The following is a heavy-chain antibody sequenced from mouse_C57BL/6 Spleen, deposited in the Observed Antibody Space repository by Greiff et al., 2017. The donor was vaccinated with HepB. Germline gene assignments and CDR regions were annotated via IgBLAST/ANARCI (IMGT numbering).Heavy chain of an antibody. D-gene: IGHD1-2*01. CDR1: GYAFSSSW. Sequence: QVQLQQSGPELVKPGASVKISCKASGYAFSSSWMNWVKQRPGKGLEWIGRIYPGDGDTNYNGKFKGKATLTADKSSSTAYMQLSSLTSEDSAVYFCARSGYGSFDYWGQGTTLTVSS. CDR3: ARSGYGSFDY. J-gene: IGHJ2*01. CDR2: IYPGDGDT. V-gene: IGHV1-82*01.